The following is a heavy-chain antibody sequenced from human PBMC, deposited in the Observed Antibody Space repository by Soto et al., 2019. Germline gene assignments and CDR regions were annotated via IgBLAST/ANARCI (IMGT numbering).Heavy chain of an antibody. CDR1: GYTFTSYA. CDR2: INAGNGNT. J-gene: IGHJ4*02. V-gene: IGHV1-3*05. CDR3: ARSIVVVTALDY. Sequence: QVQLVQSGAEEKKPGASVKVSCKASGYTFTSYAMHWVRQAPGQRLEWMGWINAGNGNTKYSQKFQGRVTITRATTESTAYMELSRLRSEDTAVYYCARSIVVVTALDYWGQGTLVTVSS. D-gene: IGHD2-21*02.